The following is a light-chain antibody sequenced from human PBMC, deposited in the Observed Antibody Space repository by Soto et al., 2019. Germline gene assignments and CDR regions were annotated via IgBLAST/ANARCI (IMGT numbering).Light chain of an antibody. CDR2: GAS. CDR1: QSVSSNY. V-gene: IGKV3-20*01. Sequence: EIVLTQSPGTLSLSSGERATLSCRASQSVSSNYLAWYQQKPGQAPRLLIYGASGRATGIPDRFSGSGSGTDFTLTISRLEPEDFAVYFCQQYGSSPLTFGGGTKVEIQ. J-gene: IGKJ4*01. CDR3: QQYGSSPLT.